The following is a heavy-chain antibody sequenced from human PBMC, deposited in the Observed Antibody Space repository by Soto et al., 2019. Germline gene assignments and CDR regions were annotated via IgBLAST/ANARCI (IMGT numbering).Heavy chain of an antibody. Sequence: PGGSLRLSCAASGFTFTTYAMHWVRQAPGKGLEWVAVISYDGSNKYYADSVKGRFTFSRDNSKNTLYLQMNSLRAEDTAVYYCARDGGYSSSWYFDYWGQGTLVTVSS. CDR3: ARDGGYSSSWYFDY. J-gene: IGHJ4*02. V-gene: IGHV3-30-3*01. D-gene: IGHD6-13*01. CDR2: ISYDGSNK. CDR1: GFTFTTYA.